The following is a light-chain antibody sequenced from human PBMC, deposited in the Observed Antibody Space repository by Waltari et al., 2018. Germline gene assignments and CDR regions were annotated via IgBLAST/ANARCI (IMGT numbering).Light chain of an antibody. V-gene: IGKV3-20*01. CDR3: QKYVSLPAT. CDR1: QSVSRD. CDR2: GAS. Sequence: EIVLTQSQGTLSLSPGERATLSCRASQSVSRDLAWYQQKPGQAHRLLIYGASTRATGIPDRFSGSGSGTDFSLTISRLEPEDFAVYYCQKYVSLPATFGQGTKVEIK. J-gene: IGKJ1*01.